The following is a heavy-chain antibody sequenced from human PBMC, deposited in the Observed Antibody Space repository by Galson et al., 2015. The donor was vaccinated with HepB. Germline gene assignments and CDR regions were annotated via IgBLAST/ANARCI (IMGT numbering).Heavy chain of an antibody. CDR1: GFTFSDYA. J-gene: IGHJ4*02. CDR3: AKEGCTRATCYTNF. V-gene: IGHV3-23*01. Sequence: SLRLSCAASGFTFSDYAMDWVRQAPGKGLEWVSAISGSDGSPYYADSVKGRFTISRDNSKSTLYLEMNSLRAEDTALYYCAKEGCTRATCYTNFWGQGTLVTVSS. D-gene: IGHD2-2*01. CDR2: ISGSDGSP.